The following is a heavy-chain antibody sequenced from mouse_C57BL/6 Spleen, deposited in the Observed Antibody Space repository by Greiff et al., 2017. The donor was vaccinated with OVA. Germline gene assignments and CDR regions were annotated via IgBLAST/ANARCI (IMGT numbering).Heavy chain of an antibody. Sequence: QVHVKQSGAELARPGASVKLSCKASGYTFTSYGISWVKQRTGQGLEWIGEIYPRSGNTYYNEKFKGKATLTADKSSSTAYMELRSLTSEDSAVYFCARSGSNPYAMDYWGQGTSVTVSS. CDR3: ARSGSNPYAMDY. CDR1: GYTFTSYG. J-gene: IGHJ4*01. V-gene: IGHV1-81*01. D-gene: IGHD2-5*01. CDR2: IYPRSGNT.